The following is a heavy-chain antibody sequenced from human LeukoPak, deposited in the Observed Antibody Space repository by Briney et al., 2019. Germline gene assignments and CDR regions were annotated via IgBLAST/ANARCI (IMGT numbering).Heavy chain of an antibody. CDR3: LREILASPSASLGY. CDR2: ISSDGNTV. V-gene: IGHV3-74*01. CDR1: GFTLSNYR. D-gene: IGHD3-3*02. J-gene: IGHJ4*01. Sequence: GGSLRLSCAASGFTLSNYRMLWLRQVAGGGLVCVSRISSDGNTVNYADSVKGRFTISRDNTKSSLYLQMNDLRAEDTGVYYCLREILASPSASLGYWGQGALVTVSS.